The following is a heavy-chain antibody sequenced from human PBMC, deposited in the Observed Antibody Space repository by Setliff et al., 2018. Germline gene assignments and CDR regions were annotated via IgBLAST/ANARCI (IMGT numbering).Heavy chain of an antibody. Sequence: PSETLSLTCAVYGGSFSGYYWSWIRQLPGKGLEWIGEINHSGSTNYNPSLKSRVTISVDTSKNQFSLKLSSVTAADTAVYYCARGRSNFWGYYFDYWGQGTLVTVSS. CDR3: ARGRSNFWGYYFDY. CDR1: GGSFSGYY. V-gene: IGHV4-34*01. CDR2: INHSGST. J-gene: IGHJ4*02. D-gene: IGHD3-3*01.